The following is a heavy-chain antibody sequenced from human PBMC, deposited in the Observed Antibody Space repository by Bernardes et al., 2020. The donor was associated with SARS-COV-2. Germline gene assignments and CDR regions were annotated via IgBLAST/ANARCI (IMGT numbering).Heavy chain of an antibody. J-gene: IGHJ3*02. CDR1: GFSLSTYW. CDR2: IPQDGSEK. D-gene: IGHD2-2*01. CDR3: ARDYQYGFDI. V-gene: IGHV3-7*01. Sequence: GGSLRLSCAASGFSLSTYWMSWVRPAPVKVLERVANIPQDGSEKYYVDSVKGRFTISRDNPKQSLYLQMNGLRAEDTAVYYCARDYQYGFDIWGQGTMVTVSS.